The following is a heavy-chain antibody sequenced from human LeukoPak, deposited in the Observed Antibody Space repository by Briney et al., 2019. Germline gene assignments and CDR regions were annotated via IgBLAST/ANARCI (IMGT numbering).Heavy chain of an antibody. CDR3: ARDGGDKLGIGDWYFDL. CDR1: GFTFSSYA. Sequence: PGGSLRLSCAASGFTFSSYAMSWVRQAPGKGLEWVSVIYSGGNTYYADSVKGRFTISRDNAKNSLYLQMNSLRAEDTAVYYCARDGGDKLGIGDWYFDLWGRGTLVTVSS. J-gene: IGHJ2*01. CDR2: IYSGGNT. D-gene: IGHD7-27*01. V-gene: IGHV3-66*01.